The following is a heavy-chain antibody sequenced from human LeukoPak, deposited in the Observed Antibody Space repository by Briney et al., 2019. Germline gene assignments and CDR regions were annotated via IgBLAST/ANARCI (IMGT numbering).Heavy chain of an antibody. CDR1: GDSISIFY. Sequence: TSETLSLTCSVSGDSISIFYWSWIRQPPGKGLEWIGYIYNSGSTNYNPSLKSRVTISVDTSKNQFSLKLTSVTAADTAVYYCARDRELGFWGQGTLVTVSS. D-gene: IGHD3-16*01. J-gene: IGHJ4*02. CDR3: ARDRELGF. CDR2: IYNSGST. V-gene: IGHV4-59*01.